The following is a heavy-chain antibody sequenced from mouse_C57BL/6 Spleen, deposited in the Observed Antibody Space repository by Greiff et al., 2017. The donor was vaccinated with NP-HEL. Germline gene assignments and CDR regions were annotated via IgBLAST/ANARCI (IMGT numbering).Heavy chain of an antibody. J-gene: IGHJ4*01. D-gene: IGHD2-4*01. CDR1: GFTFSSYA. CDR2: ISSGGDYI. V-gene: IGHV5-9-1*02. CDR3: TRDYDGYYAMDY. Sequence: EVQLQESGEGLVKPGGSLKLSCAASGFTFSSYAMSWVRQTPEKRLEWVAYISSGGDYIYYADTVKGRFTISRDNARNTLYLQMSSLKSEDTAMYYCTRDYDGYYAMDYWGQGTSVTVSS.